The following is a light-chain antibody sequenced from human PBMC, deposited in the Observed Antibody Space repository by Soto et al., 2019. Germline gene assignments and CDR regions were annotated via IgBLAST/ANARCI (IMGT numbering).Light chain of an antibody. V-gene: IGKV3-11*01. CDR3: HQRNK. J-gene: IGKJ5*01. Sequence: EIVLTQSPGTLSLSPGERATLSCRASQSVSSKYLAWFQQKPGQAPSLLIYDTSNRVTGIPARFSGSRSGTDFTLTISSLEPEDFAVYFCHQRNKFGQGTRLEI. CDR2: DTS. CDR1: QSVSSKY.